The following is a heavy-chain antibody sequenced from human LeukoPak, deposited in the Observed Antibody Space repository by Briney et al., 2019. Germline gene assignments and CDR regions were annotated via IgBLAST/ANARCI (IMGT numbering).Heavy chain of an antibody. J-gene: IGHJ6*03. CDR1: GYSISSGYY. Sequence: SETLCLTCTVSGYSISSGYYWGWIRQPPGKGLEWIGSIYHRGSTYYNPSLKSRVTISVDTSKNQFSLKLSSVTAADTAVYYCARTTPYYYYMDVWGKGTTVTVSS. CDR2: IYHRGST. D-gene: IGHD1-14*01. V-gene: IGHV4-38-2*02. CDR3: ARTTPYYYYMDV.